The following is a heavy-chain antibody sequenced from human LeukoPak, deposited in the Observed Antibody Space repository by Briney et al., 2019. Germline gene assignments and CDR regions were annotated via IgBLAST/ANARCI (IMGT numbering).Heavy chain of an antibody. D-gene: IGHD3-10*01. V-gene: IGHV1-8*01. CDR1: GYTFTSYD. Sequence: GASVKVSCKASGYTFTSYDINWVRQATGQGLEWMGWMNPNSGNTGYAQKFQGRVTMTRNTSISTAYMELSSLRSEDTAVYYCARGGRDGSGSLNAFDIWGQGTMVTVSS. J-gene: IGHJ3*02. CDR2: MNPNSGNT. CDR3: ARGGRDGSGSLNAFDI.